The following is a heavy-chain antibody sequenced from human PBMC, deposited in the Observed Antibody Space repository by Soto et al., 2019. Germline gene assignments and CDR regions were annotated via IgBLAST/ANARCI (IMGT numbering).Heavy chain of an antibody. D-gene: IGHD3-22*01. CDR3: ATDRVEGITMIVVPPLGYLQH. V-gene: IGHV3-64*01. CDR1: GFTFMNYA. Sequence: GGSLRLSCAASGFTFMNYAMHWVRQAAWKGLEYVAAISGNGGSTYYANSVKGRFTISRDNSKNTLYLQINSLRSEDTAVYYCATDRVEGITMIVVPPLGYLQHWGQGTLVTVSS. J-gene: IGHJ1*01. CDR2: ISGNGGST.